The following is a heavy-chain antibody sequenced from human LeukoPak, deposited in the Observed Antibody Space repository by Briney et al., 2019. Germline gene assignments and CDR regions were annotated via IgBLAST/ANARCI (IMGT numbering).Heavy chain of an antibody. CDR3: ARGGGDIVVVVAAPTDY. CDR1: GFTFRSSS. V-gene: IGHV3-21*01. D-gene: IGHD2-15*01. J-gene: IGHJ4*02. Sequence: GGSLRLSCTASGFTFRSSSFNWVRQVQGKGLEWVSSISSSGTYMYYADSVEGRFTISRDNAKNSLFLQMNSLRAEDTAVYYCARGGGDIVVVVAAPTDYWGQGTLVTVSS. CDR2: ISSSGTYM.